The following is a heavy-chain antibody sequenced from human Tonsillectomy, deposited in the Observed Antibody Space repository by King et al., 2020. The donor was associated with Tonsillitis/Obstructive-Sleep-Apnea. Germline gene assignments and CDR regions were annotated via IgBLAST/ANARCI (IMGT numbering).Heavy chain of an antibody. J-gene: IGHJ4*02. CDR3: ARHVGYSSGWFPNYFDY. CDR2: IYPGDSDT. D-gene: IGHD6-19*01. CDR1: GYSFTSYW. Sequence: VQLVESGAEVKKPGESLKISCKGSGYSFTSYWIGWVRQMPGKGLEGMGIIYPGDSDTRYSPSFQGQVTISADKSISTAYLQWSSLKASDTTMYYCARHVGYSSGWFPNYFDYWGQGTLVTVSS. V-gene: IGHV5-51*01.